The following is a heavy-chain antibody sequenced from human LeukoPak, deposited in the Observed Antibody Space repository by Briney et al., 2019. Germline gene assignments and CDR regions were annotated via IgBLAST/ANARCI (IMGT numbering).Heavy chain of an antibody. CDR1: GFTFSSYG. Sequence: GRSLRLSCAASGFTFSSYGMHWVRQAPGKGLEWVAVLWRDGSNKYYAASVKGRYTISRDNPKNTLYLQMNSLRAEDTAVYYCARSNSGSYYGWFDPWGQGTLVTVSS. CDR2: LWRDGSNK. D-gene: IGHD1-26*01. J-gene: IGHJ5*02. CDR3: ARSNSGSYYGWFDP. V-gene: IGHV3-33*01.